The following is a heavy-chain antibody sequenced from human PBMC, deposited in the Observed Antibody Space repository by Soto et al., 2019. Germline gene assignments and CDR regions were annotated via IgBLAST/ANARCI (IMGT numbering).Heavy chain of an antibody. Sequence: PGGSLRLSCTVSGFAFNNYGINWVRQAPGKGLEWVSSISKSDYTYYSDSVKGRFAISRDNAKGSLHLQMNSLRAEDTAVYYCTRDASRDSSARGWFDPWGPGTLVTVSS. CDR2: ISKSDYT. V-gene: IGHV3-21*01. CDR3: TRDASRDSSARGWFDP. J-gene: IGHJ5*02. D-gene: IGHD6-13*01. CDR1: GFAFNNYG.